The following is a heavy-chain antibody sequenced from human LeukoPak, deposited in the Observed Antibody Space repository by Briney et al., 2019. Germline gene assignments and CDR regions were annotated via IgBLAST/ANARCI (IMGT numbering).Heavy chain of an antibody. J-gene: IGHJ4*02. D-gene: IGHD4-17*01. CDR2: IRYDGSNK. Sequence: GGSLRLSCAASGVTFSSYGMHCVREAPGKGLEWVAFIRYDGSNKYYAESVEGRFTISRENFKNPLSLPMNSLRAEDTAVYYCAKDKGSVTTSGYFDYWGQGTLVTVSS. V-gene: IGHV3-30*02. CDR1: GVTFSSYG. CDR3: AKDKGSVTTSGYFDY.